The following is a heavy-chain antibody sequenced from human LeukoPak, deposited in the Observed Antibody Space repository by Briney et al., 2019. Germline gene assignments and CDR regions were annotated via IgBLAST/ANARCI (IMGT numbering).Heavy chain of an antibody. J-gene: IGHJ4*02. D-gene: IGHD3-10*01. CDR2: ISSTSSTI. CDR3: ARGATYGSGKFFDY. Sequence: GGSLRLSCAASGFTFRSYSMHWVRQAPGKGLEWVSYISSTSSTIYYADSVKGRFTISRDNSKNMLYLQMNSLRVEDTAVYHCARGATYGSGKFFDYWGQGTLVTVSS. CDR1: GFTFRSYS. V-gene: IGHV3-48*01.